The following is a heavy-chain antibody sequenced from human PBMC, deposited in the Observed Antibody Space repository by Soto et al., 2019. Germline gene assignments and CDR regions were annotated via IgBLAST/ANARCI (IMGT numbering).Heavy chain of an antibody. V-gene: IGHV3-74*01. CDR2: INNDGRTT. Sequence: GGSLRLSCAASGFSFSDYWMHWVRQVPGKGLMWVSRINNDGRTTDYADSVKGRFTISRDNAKHTLYLQMNSLRAEDTAVYFCAALRYYYYGMDVWGQGTTVTVSS. J-gene: IGHJ6*02. CDR3: AALRYYYYGMDV. CDR1: GFSFSDYW.